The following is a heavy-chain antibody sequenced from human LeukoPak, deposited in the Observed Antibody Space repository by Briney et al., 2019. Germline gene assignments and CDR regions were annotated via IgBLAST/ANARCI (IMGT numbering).Heavy chain of an antibody. J-gene: IGHJ3*02. CDR2: ISAYNGNT. CDR3: ARPHVEWELRDAFDI. V-gene: IGHV1-18*01. Sequence: ASVKVSCKASGYTFTSYGISWGRQAPGQGREWRGWISAYNGNTNYAQKLQGRVTMTTDTSTSTAYMELSSLRSEDTAVYYCARPHVEWELRDAFDIWGQGTMVTVSS. CDR1: GYTFTSYG. D-gene: IGHD1-26*01.